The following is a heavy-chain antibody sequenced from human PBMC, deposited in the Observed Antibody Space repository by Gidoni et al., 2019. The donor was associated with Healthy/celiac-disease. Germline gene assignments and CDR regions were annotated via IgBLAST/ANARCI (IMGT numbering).Heavy chain of an antibody. D-gene: IGHD2-2*01. CDR2: IIPILGIA. Sequence: QVQLVQSGAEVKKPGSSVKVSCKASGGTFSSYTISWVRPAPGQGLEWMGRIIPILGIANYAQKFQGRVTITADKSTSTAYMELSSLRSEDTAVYYCARGPPIVVVPAATNYYYYYGMDVWGQGTTVTVSS. CDR1: GGTFSSYT. J-gene: IGHJ6*02. CDR3: ARGPPIVVVPAATNYYYYYGMDV. V-gene: IGHV1-69*02.